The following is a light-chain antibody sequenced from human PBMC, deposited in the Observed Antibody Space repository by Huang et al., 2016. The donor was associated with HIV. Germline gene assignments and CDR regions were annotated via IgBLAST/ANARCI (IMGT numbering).Light chain of an antibody. Sequence: AIQMTQSPSSLSASVGDRVTITCRARQGIRNDLGWYQQKPGKAPKLLIYAASSLQSGVPARFSRSGSGTDFTLTISSLQPEDFATYYCLQDYNYPLTFGGGTKVEIK. V-gene: IGKV1-6*01. CDR3: LQDYNYPLT. CDR2: AAS. CDR1: QGIRND. J-gene: IGKJ4*01.